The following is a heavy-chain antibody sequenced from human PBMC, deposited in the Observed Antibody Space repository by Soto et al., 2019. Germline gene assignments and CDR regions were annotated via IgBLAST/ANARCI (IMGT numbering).Heavy chain of an antibody. V-gene: IGHV3-23*01. CDR2: ISGSGGST. J-gene: IGHJ4*02. Sequence: GGSLRLSCAASGFTFSSYAMSCVRQAPGKGLEWVSAISGSGGSTYYADSVKGRFTISRDNSKNTLYLQMNSLRAEDTAVYYCARQSRSGLLGYLDYWGQGTLVTVSS. CDR3: ARQSRSGLLGYLDY. CDR1: GFTFSSYA. D-gene: IGHD7-27*01.